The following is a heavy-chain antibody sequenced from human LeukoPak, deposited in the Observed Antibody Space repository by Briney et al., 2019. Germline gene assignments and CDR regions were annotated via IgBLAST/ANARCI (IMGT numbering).Heavy chain of an antibody. J-gene: IGHJ3*02. CDR3: ARASYYYDSSGYYYSAFDI. CDR2: INHSGST. CDR1: GGSFSGYY. D-gene: IGHD3-22*01. V-gene: IGHV4-34*01. Sequence: SETLSLTCAVYGGSFSGYYWSWIRQPPGKGLEWIGEINHSGSTNYNPSLKSRVTISVDTSKNQFSLKLSSVTAADTAVYYCARASYYYDSSGYYYSAFDIWGQGTMVTVSS.